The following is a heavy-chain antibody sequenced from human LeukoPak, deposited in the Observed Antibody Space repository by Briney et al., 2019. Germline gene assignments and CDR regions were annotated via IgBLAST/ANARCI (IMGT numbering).Heavy chain of an antibody. J-gene: IGHJ4*02. V-gene: IGHV3-23*01. CDR1: GFTFSSND. Sequence: PGGSLRLSCAASGFTFSSNDMSWVRQAPGKGLEWVSAISGSGGTTYYADSVKGRFTIPRDNSKNTLYLQMNSLRAEDTAVYYCATISRFCSSTSCCSVYWGQGTLVTVSS. CDR2: ISGSGGTT. CDR3: ATISRFCSSTSCCSVY. D-gene: IGHD2-2*01.